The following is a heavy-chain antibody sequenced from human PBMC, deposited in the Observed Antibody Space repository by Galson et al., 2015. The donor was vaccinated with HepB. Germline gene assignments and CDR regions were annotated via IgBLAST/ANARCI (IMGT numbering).Heavy chain of an antibody. CDR2: IITSNDNT. V-gene: IGHV1-18*01. CDR3: ARRRSDAFDI. J-gene: IGHJ3*02. CDR1: GYTLSNYG. Sequence: SVKVSCKASGYTLSNYGVNWVRQAPEQGLEWMGWIITSNDNTNYAQKVQGRVTMTTDTSTNTAYMELNSLRSEDTAVYYCARRRSDAFDIWGQGTMVTVSS.